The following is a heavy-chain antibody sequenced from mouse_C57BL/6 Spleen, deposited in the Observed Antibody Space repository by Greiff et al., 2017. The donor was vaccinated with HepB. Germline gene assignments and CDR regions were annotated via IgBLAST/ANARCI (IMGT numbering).Heavy chain of an antibody. CDR1: GYTFTSYW. CDR2: IDPSDSET. V-gene: IGHV1-52*01. Sequence: QVQLQQPGAELVRPGSSVKLSCKASGYTFTSYWMHWVKQRPIQGLEWIGNIDPSDSETHYNQKFKDKATLTVDKSSSTAYMQLSSLTSEDSAAYYCARDSSYYSNYMAWFAYWGQGTLVTVSA. J-gene: IGHJ3*01. CDR3: ARDSSYYSNYMAWFAY. D-gene: IGHD2-5*01.